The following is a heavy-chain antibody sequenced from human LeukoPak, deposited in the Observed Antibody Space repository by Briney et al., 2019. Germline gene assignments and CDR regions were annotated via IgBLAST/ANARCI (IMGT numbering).Heavy chain of an antibody. CDR2: ISWNSGSI. V-gene: IGHV3-9*03. CDR1: GFTFDDYA. D-gene: IGHD3-3*01. J-gene: IGHJ4*02. CDR3: AKGRERYYDFWSGCFDY. Sequence: GGSLRLSCAASGFTFDDYAMHWVRQAPGKGLEWVSGISWNSGSIGYADSVQGRFTISRDNAKNSLYLQMNSLRAEDMALYYCAKGRERYYDFWSGCFDYWGQGTLVTVSS.